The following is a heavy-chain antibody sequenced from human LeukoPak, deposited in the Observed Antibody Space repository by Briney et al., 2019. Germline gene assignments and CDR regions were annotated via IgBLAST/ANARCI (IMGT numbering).Heavy chain of an antibody. CDR3: ARDRASIAASRGFDP. J-gene: IGHJ5*02. D-gene: IGHD6-6*01. V-gene: IGHV4-59*01. Sequence: TSETLSLTCTVSGGSISSYYWSWIWQPPGKGLEGIGYIYYSGSTNYKPSLKSRVTISVDTSKNQFSLKLSSVTAADTAVYYCARDRASIAASRGFDPWGQGTLVTVSS. CDR2: IYYSGST. CDR1: GGSISSYY.